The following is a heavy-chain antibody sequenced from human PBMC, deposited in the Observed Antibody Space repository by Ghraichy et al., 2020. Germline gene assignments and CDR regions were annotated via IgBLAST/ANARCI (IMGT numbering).Heavy chain of an antibody. CDR1: GGSISSYY. Sequence: SETLSLTCTVSGGSISSYYWSWIRQPPGKGLEWIGYIYYSGSTNYNPSLKSRVTISVDTSKNQFSLKLSSVTAADTAVYYCARANGGGYCSSTSCYKRSRYGMDVWGQGTTVTVSS. J-gene: IGHJ6*02. CDR2: IYYSGST. CDR3: ARANGGGYCSSTSCYKRSRYGMDV. V-gene: IGHV4-59*01. D-gene: IGHD2-2*02.